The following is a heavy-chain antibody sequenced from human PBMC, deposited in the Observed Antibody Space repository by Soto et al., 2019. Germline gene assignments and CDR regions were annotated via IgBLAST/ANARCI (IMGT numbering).Heavy chain of an antibody. CDR2: IYYSGST. CDR3: ARGFHYYDSSGSYYFDY. Sequence: SETLSLTCTVSGGSISSSSYYWGWIRRPPGKGLEWIGSIYYSGSTYYNPSLKSRLTISVDKSKNQFSLKLTSVTAADTAVYYCARGFHYYDSSGSYYFDYWGQGTLVTVSS. D-gene: IGHD3-22*01. V-gene: IGHV4-39*07. J-gene: IGHJ4*02. CDR1: GGSISSSSYY.